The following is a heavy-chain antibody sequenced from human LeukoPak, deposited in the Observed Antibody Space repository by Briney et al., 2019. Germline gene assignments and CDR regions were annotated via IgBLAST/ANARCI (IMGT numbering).Heavy chain of an antibody. Sequence: GGSLRLSCAASGFTFSSYAMSWVRQAPGKGLEWVSAISGSGGSTYYADSVKGRFTISRDNSKNTLYLQMNSLRAEDTAVYYCAKSSWGRWSDGTPSGPVDYWGQGTLVTVSS. CDR3: AKSSWGRWSDGTPSGPVDY. J-gene: IGHJ4*02. V-gene: IGHV3-23*01. CDR2: ISGSGGST. CDR1: GFTFSSYA. D-gene: IGHD3-16*01.